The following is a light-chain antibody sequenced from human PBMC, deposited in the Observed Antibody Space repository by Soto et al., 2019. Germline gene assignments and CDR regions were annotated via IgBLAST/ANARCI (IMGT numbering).Light chain of an antibody. CDR3: QKYSSVPV. V-gene: IGKV1-27*01. Sequence: DIQMTQSPTSLSASVGDRVTITCRASQGIRNFVAWYQQKPGKAPKLLIYAASTLQAGVPSRSSGSGSGTDFTLTINSLQTDDVATYSGQKYSSVPVFGPGTKVEIK. CDR1: QGIRNF. CDR2: AAS. J-gene: IGKJ3*01.